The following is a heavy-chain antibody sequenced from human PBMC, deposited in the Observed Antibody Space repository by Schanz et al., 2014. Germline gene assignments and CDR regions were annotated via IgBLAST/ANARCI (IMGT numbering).Heavy chain of an antibody. CDR2: ISPYNGNT. Sequence: QVQLVQSGAEVKKPGSSVKVSCKASRSTFSSYTISWVRQARGQGLEWMGWISPYNGNTNYAQKLQGRVTMTTDTSTSTAYMELRGLRSDDTAVYYCARGEYSSGWYDRDIAHFDYWGQGTLVTVSS. CDR3: ARGEYSSGWYDRDIAHFDY. CDR1: RSTFSSYT. V-gene: IGHV1-18*01. D-gene: IGHD6-19*01. J-gene: IGHJ4*02.